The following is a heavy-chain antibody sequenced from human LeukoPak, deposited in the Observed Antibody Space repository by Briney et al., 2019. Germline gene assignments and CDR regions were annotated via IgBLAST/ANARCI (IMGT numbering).Heavy chain of an antibody. CDR2: ISPNSGGT. CDR1: GYTFTAYY. Sequence: ASVKFSCKASGYTFTAYYIHWVRQAPGQGLEWMGWISPNSGGTDYAQKFKGRVTMTRDTSISTTYVELSSLTSDDAAVYYCAIQPWGSGNNWYFDLWGRGTLVTVSS. V-gene: IGHV1-2*02. CDR3: AIQPWGSGNNWYFDL. D-gene: IGHD7-27*01. J-gene: IGHJ2*01.